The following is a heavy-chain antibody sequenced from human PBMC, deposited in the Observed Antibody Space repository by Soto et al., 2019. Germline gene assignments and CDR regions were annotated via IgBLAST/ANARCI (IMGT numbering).Heavy chain of an antibody. Sequence: EVQLVESGGGLVKPGGSLRLSCAASGFTFSNAWMNWVRQAPGKGLEWVGRIKSKTDGGTTDYAAPVKGRFTISRDDSKNTLYLQMNSLKTEDTAVYYCSTSSSTYYYYYGMDVWGQGTTVTVSS. CDR2: IKSKTDGGTT. V-gene: IGHV3-15*07. CDR3: STSSSTYYYYYGMDV. CDR1: GFTFSNAW. J-gene: IGHJ6*02.